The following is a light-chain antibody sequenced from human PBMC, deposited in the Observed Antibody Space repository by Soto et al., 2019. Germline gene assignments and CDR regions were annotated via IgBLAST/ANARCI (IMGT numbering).Light chain of an antibody. V-gene: IGKV3-20*01. J-gene: IGKJ1*01. CDR1: QSVSSSY. CDR3: QSGT. CDR2: GAS. Sequence: EIVLTQSPGTLSLSPGERATLSCRASQSVSSSYLAWYQQKPGQAPRLLIYGASSRATGIPDRFSGSGSGTDFTLTISRLEPEDFAVYYCQSGTFGQVTKVEIK.